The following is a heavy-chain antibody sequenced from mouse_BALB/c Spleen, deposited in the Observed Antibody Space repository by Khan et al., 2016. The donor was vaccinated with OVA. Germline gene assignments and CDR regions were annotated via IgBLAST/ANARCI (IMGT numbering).Heavy chain of an antibody. CDR3: ARWATWYFDV. V-gene: IGHV1-63*02. Sequence: QVQLQQSGGEVVRPGTSVKISCKASGYTFTNYWLGWVRQRPEHGLQWIGDIYPGGYFTNYNEQFEGKATLTVDTSSSTANMQLSSLTAEDSAVYFCARWATWYFDVGGAGTTVTVSS. CDR2: IYPGGYFT. J-gene: IGHJ1*01. CDR1: GYTFTNYW. D-gene: IGHD3-1*01.